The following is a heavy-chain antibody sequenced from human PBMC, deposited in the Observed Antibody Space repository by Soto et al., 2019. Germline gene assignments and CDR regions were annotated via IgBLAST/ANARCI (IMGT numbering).Heavy chain of an antibody. J-gene: IGHJ5*02. CDR1: GGSISTYY. CDR2: IYYDGST. Sequence: HVQLQESGPGLVKPSETLSLTCTVSGGSISTYYWSWIRQPPGKGLEGIGYIYYDGSTSYNPSLRSRVTISVDTSKNQFSLILSSVTSADTAVYYCARDQLSSGLYVWFDPWGQGTLVTVSS. V-gene: IGHV4-59*01. D-gene: IGHD6-25*01. CDR3: ARDQLSSGLYVWFDP.